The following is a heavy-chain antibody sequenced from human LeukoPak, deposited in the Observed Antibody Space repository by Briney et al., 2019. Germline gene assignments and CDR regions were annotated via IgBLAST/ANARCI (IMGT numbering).Heavy chain of an antibody. CDR1: DGSINIYY. D-gene: IGHD5-18*01. CDR3: ARGYNYGAHYWFDY. V-gene: IGHV4-59*01. Sequence: SETLSLTCTVSDGSINIYYWSWIRQAPGKGLEWIGYIYNSGSTNYNPSLRRRVTISKDTSKIQFSLRLTSVTAADTAMYYCARGYNYGAHYWFDYWGQGTLVTVSS. CDR2: IYNSGST. J-gene: IGHJ4*02.